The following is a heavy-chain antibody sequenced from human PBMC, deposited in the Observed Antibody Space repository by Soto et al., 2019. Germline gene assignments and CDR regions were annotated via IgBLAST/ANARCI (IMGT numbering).Heavy chain of an antibody. CDR1: GFTFDDYA. CDR2: ISWNSGSI. J-gene: IGHJ6*02. CDR3: AKALDYYYYYGMDV. Sequence: GGSLRLSCAASGFTFDDYAMHWVRQAPGKGLEWVSGISWNSGSIGYADSVKGRFTISRDNAKNSLYLQMNSLRAEDTALYYCAKALDYYYYYGMDVWGQGTTVTVSS. V-gene: IGHV3-9*01.